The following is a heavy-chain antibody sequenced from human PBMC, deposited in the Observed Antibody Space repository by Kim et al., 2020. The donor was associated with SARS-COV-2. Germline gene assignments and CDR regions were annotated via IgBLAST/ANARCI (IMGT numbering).Heavy chain of an antibody. CDR3: ARGVSSAWTLRAWFDP. V-gene: IGHV4-4*02. D-gene: IGHD3-22*01. J-gene: IGHJ5*02. Sequence: SETLSLTCVVSGASISSSSCWSWVRQPPGKGLEWIGEVDHSGTTSYNVSLKSRVTISVDKSTNQFSLRLNSVSAADTAVYYCARGVSSAWTLRAWFDPWG. CDR2: VDHSGTT. CDR1: GASISSSSC.